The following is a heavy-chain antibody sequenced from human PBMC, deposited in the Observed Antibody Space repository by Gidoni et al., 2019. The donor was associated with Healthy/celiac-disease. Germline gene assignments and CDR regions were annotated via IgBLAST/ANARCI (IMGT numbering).Heavy chain of an antibody. D-gene: IGHD3-3*01. V-gene: IGHV3-53*01. CDR3: ARVGTSGYYYFDY. J-gene: IGHJ4*02. CDR2: IYSGGST. CDR1: GFTVSSNY. Sequence: EVQLVESGGGLIQPGGSLRLSCAASGFTVSSNYMSWVRQAPGKGLEWVSVIYSGGSTYYADSVKGRFTISRDNSKNTLYLQMNSLRAEDTAVYYCARVGTSGYYYFDYWGQGTLVTVSS.